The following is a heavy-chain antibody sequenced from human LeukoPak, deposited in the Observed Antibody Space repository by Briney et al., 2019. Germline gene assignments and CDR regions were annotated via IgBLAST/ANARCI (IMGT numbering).Heavy chain of an antibody. V-gene: IGHV1-2*02. J-gene: IGHJ4*02. CDR3: ARNHPNMVQGVINRFDF. CDR2: INPNSGGT. Sequence: ASVRVSCKASGYSFTGYYMHWVRQAPGQGLEWMGWINPNSGGTNYAQKFQGRVTMTRDTSISTAYMELSRLRSDDTAVYYCARNHPNMVQGVINRFDFWGQGTRVTVSS. D-gene: IGHD3-10*01. CDR1: GYSFTGYY.